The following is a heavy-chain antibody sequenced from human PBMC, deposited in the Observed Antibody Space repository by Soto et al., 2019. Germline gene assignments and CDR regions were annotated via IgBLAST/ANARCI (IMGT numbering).Heavy chain of an antibody. V-gene: IGHV3-7*03. D-gene: IGHD2-15*01. CDR1: GFSFSTHW. CDR3: ARLGGPGFDY. Sequence: EVQLVESGGGLVQPGGSLRLSCAASGFSFSTHWMSWVRQAPTKGLEWVANIRQDGGEKFSVDSVKGRFTISRDNTKNSLYLQMNSLRAEDTAVYYCARLGGPGFDYWGQGILVTVSS. CDR2: IRQDGGEK. J-gene: IGHJ4*02.